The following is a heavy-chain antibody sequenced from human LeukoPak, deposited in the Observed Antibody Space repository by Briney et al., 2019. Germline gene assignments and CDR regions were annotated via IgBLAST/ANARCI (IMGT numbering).Heavy chain of an antibody. CDR3: ASTAGYSGYDY. CDR2: IYYSGST. CDR1: GGSISSYY. V-gene: IGHV4-59*01. Sequence: PSETLSLTCTVSGGSISSYYWSWIRQPPGKGLEWIGYIYYSGSTNYNPSLKSRVTISEDTSKNQFSLKLSSVTAADTAVYYCASTAGYSGYDYWGQGTLVTVSS. D-gene: IGHD5-12*01. J-gene: IGHJ4*02.